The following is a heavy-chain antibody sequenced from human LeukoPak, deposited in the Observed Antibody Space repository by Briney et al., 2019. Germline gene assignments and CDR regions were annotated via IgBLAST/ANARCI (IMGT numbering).Heavy chain of an antibody. CDR1: GFTFSNHG. V-gene: IGHV3-30-3*01. CDR2: ISHDGSSK. J-gene: IGHJ4*02. CDR3: ARVDWEGSGTYYFDS. D-gene: IGHD1-26*01. Sequence: GGSLRLSCAASGFTFSNHGMHWVRQAPGKGLEWVAVISHDGSSKYYADSVKGRFTISRDNSKNTLFLQMDSLATEDTAVYFCARVDWEGSGTYYFDSWGREPWSPSPQ.